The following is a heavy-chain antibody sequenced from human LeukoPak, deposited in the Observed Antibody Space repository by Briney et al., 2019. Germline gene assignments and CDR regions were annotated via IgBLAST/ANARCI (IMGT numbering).Heavy chain of an antibody. CDR2: INHSGGT. Sequence: SETLSLTCAVYGGSFSGYYWSWIRQPPGKGLEWIGEINHSGGTNYNPSLKSRVTISVDTSKNQFSLKLSSVTAADTAVYYCARAGGHDYGDPGDYWGQGTLVTVSS. CDR3: ARAGGHDYGDPGDY. J-gene: IGHJ4*02. D-gene: IGHD4-17*01. V-gene: IGHV4-34*01. CDR1: GGSFSGYY.